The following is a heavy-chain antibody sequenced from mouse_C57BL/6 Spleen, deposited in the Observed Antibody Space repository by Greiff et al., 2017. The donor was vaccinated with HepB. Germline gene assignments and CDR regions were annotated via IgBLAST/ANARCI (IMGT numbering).Heavy chain of an antibody. CDR2: ISDGGSYT. CDR1: GFTFSSYA. V-gene: IGHV5-4*01. CDR3: AREGLSGTGAMDY. Sequence: EVHLVESGGGLVKPGGSLKLSCAASGFTFSSYAMSWVRQTPEKRLEWVATISDGGSYTYYPDNVKGRFTISRDNAKNNLYLQMSHLKSEDTAMYYCAREGLSGTGAMDYWGQGTSVTVSS. J-gene: IGHJ4*01. D-gene: IGHD4-1*01.